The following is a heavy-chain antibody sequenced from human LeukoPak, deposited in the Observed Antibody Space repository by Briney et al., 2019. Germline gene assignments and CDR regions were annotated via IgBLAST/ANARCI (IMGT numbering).Heavy chain of an antibody. CDR1: GFTFSDYY. CDR3: ATLSYCSSTSCYTRSLYYYGMDV. D-gene: IGHD2-2*02. V-gene: IGHV3-11*01. J-gene: IGHJ6*02. CDR2: ISSSGGTI. Sequence: RAGGSLRLSCAASGFTFSDYYMSWIRQAPGKGLEWVSYISSSGGTIYYADSVKGRFTISRDNAKNSLYLQMNSLRVEDTAVYYCATLSYCSSTSCYTRSLYYYGMDVWGQGTTVTVSS.